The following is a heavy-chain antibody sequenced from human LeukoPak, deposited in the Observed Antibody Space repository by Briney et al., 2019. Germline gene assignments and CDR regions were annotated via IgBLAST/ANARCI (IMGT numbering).Heavy chain of an antibody. D-gene: IGHD3-3*01. CDR1: GFTFDDYG. CDR3: AREIASGITIFGVVIPAYMDV. J-gene: IGHJ6*03. CDR2: LNWNGGST. V-gene: IGHV3-20*04. Sequence: GGSLRLSCAASGFTFDDYGMSWVRQAPGKGLEWVSGLNWNGGSTGYADSVKGRFTISRDNAKNSLYLQMNSLRAEDTALYYCAREIASGITIFGVVIPAYMDVWGKGTTVTVSS.